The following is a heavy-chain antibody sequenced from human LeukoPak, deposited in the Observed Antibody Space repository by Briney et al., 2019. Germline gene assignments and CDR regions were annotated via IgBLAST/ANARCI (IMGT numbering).Heavy chain of an antibody. V-gene: IGHV3-21*01. CDR2: ISATGTYI. CDR3: ARGVGNFRYYFDY. J-gene: IGHJ4*02. Sequence: GGSLRLSCEASGFTFTTYSMTWVRQAPGKGLEWVSSISATGTYIYYGDLVEGRFTISRDNAKNSLYLQMNSLRAEDTAVYYCARGVGNFRYYFDYWGQGTLVTVSS. D-gene: IGHD2/OR15-2a*01. CDR1: GFTFTTYS.